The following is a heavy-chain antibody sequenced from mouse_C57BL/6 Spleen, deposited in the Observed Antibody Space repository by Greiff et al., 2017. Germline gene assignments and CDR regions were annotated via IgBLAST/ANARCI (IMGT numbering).Heavy chain of an antibody. V-gene: IGHV1-52*01. Sequence: QVQLQQPGAELVRPGASVKLSCKASGYTFTSYWMHWVKQRPIQGLEWIGKINPSDSETHYNQKFKGKATLTVDKSSSTAYMQLSSLTSEDSAVYYCARAPTWEYYFDYWGQGTTLTVSS. CDR1: GYTFTSYW. J-gene: IGHJ2*01. CDR2: INPSDSET. CDR3: ARAPTWEYYFDY. D-gene: IGHD1-1*01.